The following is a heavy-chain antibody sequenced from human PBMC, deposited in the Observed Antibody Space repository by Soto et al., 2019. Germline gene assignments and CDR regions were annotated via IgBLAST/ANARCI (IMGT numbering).Heavy chain of an antibody. Sequence: QVQLVESGGGVVQPGRSLRLSCAASGFTFSTYGMHWVRQAPGKGLEWVALIWYDGSNKYYADSVKGRFTISRDNFKNTLYLQMNSLRAADTAVYYCARDQNDYGGPGGWGQGTLVTVSS. CDR3: ARDQNDYGGPGG. D-gene: IGHD4-17*01. CDR2: IWYDGSNK. CDR1: GFTFSTYG. V-gene: IGHV3-33*01. J-gene: IGHJ4*02.